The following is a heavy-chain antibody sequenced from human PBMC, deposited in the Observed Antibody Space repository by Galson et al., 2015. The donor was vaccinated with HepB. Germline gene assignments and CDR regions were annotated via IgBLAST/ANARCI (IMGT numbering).Heavy chain of an antibody. D-gene: IGHD6-13*01. J-gene: IGHJ4*02. CDR2: ISSDGNDK. V-gene: IGHV3-30*04. Sequence: SLRLSCAASGLTLSTYVMHWARQAPGKGLEWVAVISSDGNDKYYADSVKGRFTISRDNSKNTLYLQMSSLRAEDTAVYYCAIHAQTTKTATGTPYFDFWGQGTLVTVSS. CDR1: GLTLSTYV. CDR3: AIHAQTTKTATGTPYFDF.